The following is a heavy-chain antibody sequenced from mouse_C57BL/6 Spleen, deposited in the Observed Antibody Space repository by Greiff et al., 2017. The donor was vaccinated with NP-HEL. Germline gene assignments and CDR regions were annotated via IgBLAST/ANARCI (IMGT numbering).Heavy chain of an antibody. CDR3: ARSGYDRAWFAY. Sequence: QVQLQQSGAELVKPGASVKISCKASGYAFSSYWMNWVKQRPGKGLEWIGQIYPGDGDTNYNGKFKGKATLTADKSSSTAYMQLSSLTSVDSAVYFCARSGYDRAWFAYWGQGTLVTVSA. V-gene: IGHV1-80*01. D-gene: IGHD2-10*02. CDR2: IYPGDGDT. CDR1: GYAFSSYW. J-gene: IGHJ3*01.